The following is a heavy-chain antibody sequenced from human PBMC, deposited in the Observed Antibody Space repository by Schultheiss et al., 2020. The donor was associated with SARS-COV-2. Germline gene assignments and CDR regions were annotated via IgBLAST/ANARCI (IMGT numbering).Heavy chain of an antibody. CDR3: ASGPGVDYSNYGGGY. CDR2: IYYSGST. V-gene: IGHV4-59*08. D-gene: IGHD4-11*01. CDR1: GGSISSYY. J-gene: IGHJ4*02. Sequence: SETLSLTCTVSGGSISSYYWSWIRQPPGKGLEWIGYIYYSGSTNYNPSLKSRVTISVDTSKNQFSLKLSSVTAADTAVYYCASGPGVDYSNYGGGYWGQGTLVTVAS.